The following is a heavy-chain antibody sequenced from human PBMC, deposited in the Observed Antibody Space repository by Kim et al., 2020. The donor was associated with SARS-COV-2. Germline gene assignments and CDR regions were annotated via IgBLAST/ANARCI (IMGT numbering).Heavy chain of an antibody. J-gene: IGHJ6*02. D-gene: IGHD5-18*01. CDR2: ISYDGSNK. CDR1: GFTFSSYA. V-gene: IGHV3-30-3*01. Sequence: GGSLRLSCAASGFTFSSYAMHWVRQAPGKGLEWVAVISYDGSNKYYADSVKGRFTISRDNSKNTLYLQMNSLRAEDTAVYYCARGEYSYGYYYYYYGMDVWGQGTTVTVSS. CDR3: ARGEYSYGYYYYYYGMDV.